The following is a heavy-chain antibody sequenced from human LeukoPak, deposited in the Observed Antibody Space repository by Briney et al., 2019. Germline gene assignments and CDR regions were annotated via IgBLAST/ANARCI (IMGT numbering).Heavy chain of an antibody. V-gene: IGHV4-59*01. CDR1: GGSISSYY. CDR3: ARGDDYKSPYFDN. D-gene: IGHD5-12*01. J-gene: IGHJ4*02. Sequence: SETLFLTCTVSGGSISSYYWSWIRQPPGKGLEWIGYIHYSGSTSYNPSLKSRVTISVDTSKNQFSLKLTSVTAADTAVYYCARGDDYKSPYFDNWGQGTLVTVSS. CDR2: IHYSGST.